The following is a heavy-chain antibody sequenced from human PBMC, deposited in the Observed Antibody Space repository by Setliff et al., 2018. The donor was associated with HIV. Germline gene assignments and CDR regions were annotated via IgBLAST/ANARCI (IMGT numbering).Heavy chain of an antibody. D-gene: IGHD3-16*01. Sequence: GGSLRLSCAASGFTFNNFGMHWVRQAPGKGLEWVAPIWSDGSRIEYADSVKGRFTISRDNSKNTLDLEMNSLRAEDTAVYYCAKTLYSAGGGEVFDYWGPGTQVTVS. CDR1: GFTFNNFG. V-gene: IGHV3-33*06. CDR3: AKTLYSAGGGEVFDY. CDR2: IWSDGSRI. J-gene: IGHJ4*02.